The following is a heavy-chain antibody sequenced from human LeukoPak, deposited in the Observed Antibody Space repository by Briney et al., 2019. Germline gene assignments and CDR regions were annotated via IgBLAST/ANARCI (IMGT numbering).Heavy chain of an antibody. CDR3: AREWLGAHRYMDV. CDR1: GYTFTGYY. D-gene: IGHD4/OR15-4a*01. CDR2: INPNSGGT. V-gene: IGHV1-2*02. Sequence: ASVKVSCKASGYTFTGYYMHWVRQAPGQGLEWMGWINPNSGGTNYAQKFQGRVTMTRDTSISTAYMELSRLRSDDTAVYYCAREWLGAHRYMDVWGKGTTVTISS. J-gene: IGHJ6*03.